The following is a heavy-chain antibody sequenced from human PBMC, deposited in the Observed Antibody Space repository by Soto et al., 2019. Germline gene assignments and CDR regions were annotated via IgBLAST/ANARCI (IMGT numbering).Heavy chain of an antibody. CDR1: GGSISSFY. CDR2: IYYSGNA. J-gene: IGHJ5*02. CDR3: ARIVGFCSSTNCYPRFDP. Sequence: SETLSLTCTVSGGSISSFYWSWIRQSPGKGLELIGYIYYSGNANYNPSLKSRVTISVDTSKNQFSLKLSSVTAADTAVYYCARIVGFCSSTNCYPRFDPWGHGSLVTVSS. V-gene: IGHV4-59*01. D-gene: IGHD2-2*01.